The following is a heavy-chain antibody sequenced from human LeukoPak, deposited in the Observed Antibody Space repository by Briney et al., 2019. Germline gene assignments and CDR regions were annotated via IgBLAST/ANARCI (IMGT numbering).Heavy chain of an antibody. Sequence: ASVKVSCKASGYTFTSYGISWVRQAPGQGLEWMGWISAYNGNTNYAQKLQGRVTMTTDTSTSTAYMELSSLRSEDTAVYYCASHTTLSAVLGNWGQGTLVTVSS. CDR2: ISAYNGNT. CDR3: ASHTTLSAVLGN. V-gene: IGHV1-18*01. J-gene: IGHJ4*02. CDR1: GYTFTSYG. D-gene: IGHD2-2*01.